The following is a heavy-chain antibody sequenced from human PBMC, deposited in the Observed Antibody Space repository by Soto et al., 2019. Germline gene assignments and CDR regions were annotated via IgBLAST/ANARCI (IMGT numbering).Heavy chain of an antibody. CDR2: FYWDDDK. J-gene: IGHJ5*02. CDR1: GFSLSTSGVA. D-gene: IGHD2-15*01. V-gene: IGHV2-5*02. CDR3: ERASLFKTGYCRGGSCYSFDQ. Sequence: QITLKESGPTLVKPTQTLTLTCTFSGFSLSTSGVAVGWIRHSPGKALEWLAIFYWDDDKSYNPSLKSRLTIAKDTSKDQVVLKMTNMDTVDTATYYCERASLFKTGYCRGGSCYSFDQWGQGTLVTVSS.